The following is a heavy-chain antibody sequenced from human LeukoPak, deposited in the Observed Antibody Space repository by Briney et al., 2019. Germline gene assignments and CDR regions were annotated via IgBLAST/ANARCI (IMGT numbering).Heavy chain of an antibody. Sequence: SETLSLTCTVSAGSISSGDYYWSWIRQPPGKGLEWIGYIYYSGSTYYNPSLKSRVTISVDTPKNQFSLKLSSVTAADTAVYYCARGRSDFWSGYFNWFDPWGQGTLVTVSS. CDR3: ARGRSDFWSGYFNWFDP. CDR2: IYYSGST. J-gene: IGHJ5*02. V-gene: IGHV4-30-4*01. CDR1: AGSISSGDYY. D-gene: IGHD3-3*01.